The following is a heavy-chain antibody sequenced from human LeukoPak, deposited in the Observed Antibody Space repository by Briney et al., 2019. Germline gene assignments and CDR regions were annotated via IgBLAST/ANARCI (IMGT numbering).Heavy chain of an antibody. CDR1: GGSISSGGYY. D-gene: IGHD3-22*01. J-gene: IGHJ4*02. CDR2: INHSGST. Sequence: SETLSLTCTVSGGSISSGGYYWSWIRQHPGKGLEWIGEINHSGSTNYNPSLKSRVTISVDTSKNQFSLKLSSVTAADTAVYYCARGLYYFDYWGQGTLVTVSS. V-gene: IGHV4-31*03. CDR3: ARGLYYFDY.